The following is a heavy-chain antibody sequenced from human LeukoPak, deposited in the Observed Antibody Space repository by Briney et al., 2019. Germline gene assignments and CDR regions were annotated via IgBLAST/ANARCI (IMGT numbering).Heavy chain of an antibody. J-gene: IGHJ3*02. V-gene: IGHV1-2*02. CDR2: TNPNSGGT. CDR1: GYTFTGYY. D-gene: IGHD4-17*01. Sequence: ASVKVSCKASGYTFTGYYMHWVRQAPGQGLEWMGWTNPNSGGTNYAQKFQGRVTMTRDTSISTAYMELSRLRSDDTAVYYCAREAVTTWDAFDIWGQGTMVTVSS. CDR3: AREAVTTWDAFDI.